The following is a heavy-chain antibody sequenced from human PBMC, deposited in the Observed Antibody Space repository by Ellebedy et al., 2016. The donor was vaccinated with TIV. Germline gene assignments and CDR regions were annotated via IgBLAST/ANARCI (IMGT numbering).Heavy chain of an antibody. Sequence: PGGSLRLSCVASGFTFSNYNMNWVRQSPGKGLEWVSSIRSTGSDKYYAESVKGRFTISRDNAQDTLFLQMNSLSAEDKAVYFCSSGWSTPNSWGQGTLVIVSS. J-gene: IGHJ4*02. CDR1: GFTFSNYN. CDR3: SSGWSTPNS. CDR2: IRSTGSDK. V-gene: IGHV3-21*06. D-gene: IGHD2-15*01.